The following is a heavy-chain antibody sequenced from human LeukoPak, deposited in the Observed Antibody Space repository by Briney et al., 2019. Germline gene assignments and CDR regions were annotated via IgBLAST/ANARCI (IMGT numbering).Heavy chain of an antibody. D-gene: IGHD1-7*01. V-gene: IGHV3-23*01. Sequence: GGSLRLSCAASGVTFSSYAMTWVRQGPGKGLEWVSAINPGGGSTYYADSVKGRFTISRDNSKNTLYLQMNSLRAEDTAVYYCAKAGGNSFFDYWGQGTLVTVSS. CDR1: GVTFSSYA. CDR2: INPGGGST. J-gene: IGHJ4*02. CDR3: AKAGGNSFFDY.